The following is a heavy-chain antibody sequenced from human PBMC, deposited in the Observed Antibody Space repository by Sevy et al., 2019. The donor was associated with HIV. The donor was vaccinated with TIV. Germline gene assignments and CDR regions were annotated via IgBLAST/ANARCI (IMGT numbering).Heavy chain of an antibody. V-gene: IGHV3-53*01. CDR3: AREYYYDSSGSEYYFDY. D-gene: IGHD3-22*01. Sequence: GGSLRLSCAASGFTVSSNYMSWVRQAPGKGLEWVSVIYSGGSTYYADSVKGGFTISRDNSKNTLYLQMNSLRAEDTAVYYCAREYYYDSSGSEYYFDYWGQGTLVTVSS. CDR1: GFTVSSNY. CDR2: IYSGGST. J-gene: IGHJ4*02.